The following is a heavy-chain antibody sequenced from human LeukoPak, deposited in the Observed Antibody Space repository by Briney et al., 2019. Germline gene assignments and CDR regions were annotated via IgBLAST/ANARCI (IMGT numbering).Heavy chain of an antibody. Sequence: GGSLRLSCAASGFTFSNAWMNWVRQAPGKGLEWVSYISSSGSTIYYADSVKGRFSISRDNAKNSLYLQMNSLRVEDTAVYYCARGGAARPIDYWGQGTLVIVSS. CDR2: ISSSGSTI. CDR1: GFTFSNAW. D-gene: IGHD6-6*01. J-gene: IGHJ4*02. CDR3: ARGGAARPIDY. V-gene: IGHV3-48*04.